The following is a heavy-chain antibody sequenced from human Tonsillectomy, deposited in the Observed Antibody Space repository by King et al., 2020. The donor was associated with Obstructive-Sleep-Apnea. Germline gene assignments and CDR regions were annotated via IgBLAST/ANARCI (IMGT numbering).Heavy chain of an antibody. D-gene: IGHD3-9*01. CDR1: GFSLSSTGVD. CDR2: IFWDDDN. Sequence: TLKESGPTLVKPTQTLTLTCTFSGFSLSSTGVDVGWIRQSPGKALECLAVIFWDDDNRYSPSLKSRLTITKDTSKNQVVLTMTSMDPVDTGTYYCAHSQITILDYFDYWGQGTLVTVSS. J-gene: IGHJ4*02. CDR3: AHSQITILDYFDY. V-gene: IGHV2-5*02.